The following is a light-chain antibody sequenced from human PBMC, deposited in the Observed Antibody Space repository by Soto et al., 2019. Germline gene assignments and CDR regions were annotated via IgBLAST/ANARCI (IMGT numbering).Light chain of an antibody. V-gene: IGKV3-15*01. CDR1: QSVRSN. J-gene: IGKJ3*01. Sequence: IVMTQSPATLSVSPGERATLSCRASQSVRSNLAWYQHKPGQAPRRLIYGASTRATGIPVRFSGSGSGTDFTLTISSLQSEDLAVYYCQQYNNWPSFTFGPGTKVDIK. CDR2: GAS. CDR3: QQYNNWPSFT.